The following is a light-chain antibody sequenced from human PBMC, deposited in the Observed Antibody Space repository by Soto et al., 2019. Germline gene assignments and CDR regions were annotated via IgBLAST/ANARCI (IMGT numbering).Light chain of an antibody. CDR1: QSISSY. CDR2: GAS. CDR3: QQYGSSPIT. V-gene: IGKV3-20*01. Sequence: ESVLTQSPAALSLSPGERATLSCTASQSISSYLAWYQQKPGQAPRLLIYGASSRATGIPDRFSGSGSGTDFTLTISRLEPEDFAVYYCQQYGSSPITFGQGTRLEIK. J-gene: IGKJ5*01.